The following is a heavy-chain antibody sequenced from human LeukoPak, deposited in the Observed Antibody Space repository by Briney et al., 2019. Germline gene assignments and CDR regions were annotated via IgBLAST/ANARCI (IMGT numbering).Heavy chain of an antibody. CDR1: GFTFSVYS. V-gene: IGHV3-21*01. CDR2: ISSSGNYI. Sequence: GGSLRLSCAASGFTFSVYSMNWVRQAPGKGLEWVSSISSSGNYIYYADSLKGRFTISRDNAKNSLYLQMNSLRAEDTAVYYCARTYYDILTGYNPYFDYWGQGILVTVSS. J-gene: IGHJ4*02. CDR3: ARTYYDILTGYNPYFDY. D-gene: IGHD3-9*01.